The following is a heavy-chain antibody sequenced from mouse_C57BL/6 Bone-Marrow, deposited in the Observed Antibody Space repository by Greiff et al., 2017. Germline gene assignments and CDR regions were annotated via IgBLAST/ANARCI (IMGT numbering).Heavy chain of an antibody. V-gene: IGHV1-64*01. CDR2: IHPNSGST. Sequence: VQLQQPGAELVKPGASVKLSCKASGYTFTSYWMHWVKQRPGQGLEWIGMIHPNSGSTNYNEKFKSKATLPVDKSSSTAYMQLSSLTSEDSAVYYCASFTTVVAPPYFDYWGQGTTLTVSS. J-gene: IGHJ2*01. D-gene: IGHD1-1*01. CDR3: ASFTTVVAPPYFDY. CDR1: GYTFTSYW.